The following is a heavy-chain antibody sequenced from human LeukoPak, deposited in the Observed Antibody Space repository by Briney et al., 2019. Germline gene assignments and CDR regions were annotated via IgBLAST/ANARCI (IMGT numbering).Heavy chain of an antibody. D-gene: IGHD3-10*01. J-gene: IGHJ4*02. Sequence: QPGGSLRLSCAASGFTFNSYWMNWVRQAPGKGLEWVANIKQDGGEKYYVDSVKGRFTISRDNGKNSLYLQMNSLRAEDTAVYYCARDLGHFGSGSYYGYWGQGILVTVSS. CDR2: IKQDGGEK. CDR1: GFTFNSYW. CDR3: ARDLGHFGSGSYYGY. V-gene: IGHV3-7*03.